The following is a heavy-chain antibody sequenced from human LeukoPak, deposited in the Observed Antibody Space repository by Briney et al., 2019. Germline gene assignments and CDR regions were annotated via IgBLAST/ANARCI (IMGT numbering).Heavy chain of an antibody. J-gene: IGHJ4*02. D-gene: IGHD5-12*01. Sequence: KPSETLSLTCAAYGGSFSGYYWSWIRQPPGKGLEWIGEINHSGSTNYNPSLKSRVTISVDTSKNQFSLKLSSVTAADTAVYYCARVQNSGYDHPPYYFDYWGQGTLVTVSS. V-gene: IGHV4-34*01. CDR2: INHSGST. CDR1: GGSFSGYY. CDR3: ARVQNSGYDHPPYYFDY.